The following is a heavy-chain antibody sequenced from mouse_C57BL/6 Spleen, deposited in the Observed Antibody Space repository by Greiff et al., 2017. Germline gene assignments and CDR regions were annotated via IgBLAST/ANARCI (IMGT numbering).Heavy chain of an antibody. CDR2: IDPSDSET. D-gene: IGHD2-1*01. Sequence: VQLQQSGAELVRPGSSVKLSCKASGYTFTSYWMHWVKQRPIQGLEWIGNIDPSDSETHYNQKFKDKATLTVDKSSSTAYMQLSSLTSEDSAVYYCARGVYGNYFDYWGQGTTLTVSS. CDR3: ARGVYGNYFDY. J-gene: IGHJ2*01. V-gene: IGHV1-52*01. CDR1: GYTFTSYW.